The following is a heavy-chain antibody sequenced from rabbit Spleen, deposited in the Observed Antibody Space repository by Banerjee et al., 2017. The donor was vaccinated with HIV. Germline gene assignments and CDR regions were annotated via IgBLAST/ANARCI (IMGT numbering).Heavy chain of an antibody. D-gene: IGHD1-1*01. Sequence: EQLEESGGGLVKPEGSLTLTCKASGVSFSSYYWICWVRQAPGKGPEWIACIYNGDGSTYYASWVNGRFTISRSTSLNAVTLQMTSLTAADTATYFCASGYSDIYFRLWGPGTLVTVS. CDR1: GVSFSSYY. CDR2: IYNGDGST. CDR3: ASGYSDIYFRL. V-gene: IGHV1S47*01. J-gene: IGHJ4*01.